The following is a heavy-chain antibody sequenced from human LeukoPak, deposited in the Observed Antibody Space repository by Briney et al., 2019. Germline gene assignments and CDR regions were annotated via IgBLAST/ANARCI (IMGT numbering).Heavy chain of an antibody. CDR1: GFTFSSHW. CDR2: INSDGSST. D-gene: IGHD3-10*01. CDR3: STGSGRAFDI. Sequence: GGSLRLSCAASGFTFSSHWRHWARKVPGKGLVWVSRINSDGSSTSYADSVKGRFTISRDNAKNTLYVQMNSLRAEDTAVYYCSTGSGRAFDIWGRGTMVTVSS. J-gene: IGHJ3*02. V-gene: IGHV3-74*01.